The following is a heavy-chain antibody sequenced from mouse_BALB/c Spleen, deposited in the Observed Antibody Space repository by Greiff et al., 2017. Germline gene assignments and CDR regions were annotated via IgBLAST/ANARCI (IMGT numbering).Heavy chain of an antibody. CDR2: IDPYDSET. V-gene: IGHV1-52*01. Sequence: QVQLKQPGAELVRPGASVKLSCKASGYTFTSYWMNWVKQRPEQGLEWIGRIDPYDSETHYNQKFKDKAILTVDKSSSTAYMQLSSLTSEDSAVYYCARLITTVVPHWYFDVWGAGTTVTVSS. CDR3: ARLITTVVPHWYFDV. CDR1: GYTFTSYW. J-gene: IGHJ1*01. D-gene: IGHD1-1*01.